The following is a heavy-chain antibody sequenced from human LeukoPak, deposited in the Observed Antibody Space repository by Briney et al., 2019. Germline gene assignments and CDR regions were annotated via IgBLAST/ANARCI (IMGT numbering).Heavy chain of an antibody. V-gene: IGHV1-8*01. J-gene: IGHJ4*02. CDR3: ARGVGRSGRKGGVLSDY. CDR2: MNPNSGNT. CDR1: GYTFTSYD. D-gene: IGHD6-19*01. Sequence: ASVKVSCKASGYTFTSYDINWVRQATGQGLEWMGWMNPNSGNTGYAQKFQGRVTMTRNTSISTAYMELSSLRSEDTAVYYCARGVGRSGRKGGVLSDYWGQGTLVTVSS.